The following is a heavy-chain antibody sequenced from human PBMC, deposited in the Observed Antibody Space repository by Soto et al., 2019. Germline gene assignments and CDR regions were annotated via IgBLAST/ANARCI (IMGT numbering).Heavy chain of an antibody. Sequence: SVKVSCKASGGTFSSYAISWVRQAPGQGLEWMGGIIPIFGTANYAQKFQGRVTITADESTSTAYMGLSSLRSEDTAVYYCASPEQYCGGDCYSWAFDIWGQGTMVTVSS. CDR3: ASPEQYCGGDCYSWAFDI. V-gene: IGHV1-69*13. J-gene: IGHJ3*02. CDR1: GGTFSSYA. CDR2: IIPIFGTA. D-gene: IGHD2-21*02.